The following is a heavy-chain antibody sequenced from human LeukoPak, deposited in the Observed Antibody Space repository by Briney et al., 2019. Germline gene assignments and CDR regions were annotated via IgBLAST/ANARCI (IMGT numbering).Heavy chain of an antibody. CDR1: GFTFSDHY. D-gene: IGHD1-26*01. Sequence: GGSLRLSCAASGFTFSDHYMDWVRQAPGKGLEWVGRTRNKANSYTTEYAASVKGRFTISRDDSKNSLYLQMNSLRAEDTAVYYCARRVVGENFFDYWGQGTLVTVSS. J-gene: IGHJ4*02. CDR3: ARRVVGENFFDY. V-gene: IGHV3-72*01. CDR2: TRNKANSYTT.